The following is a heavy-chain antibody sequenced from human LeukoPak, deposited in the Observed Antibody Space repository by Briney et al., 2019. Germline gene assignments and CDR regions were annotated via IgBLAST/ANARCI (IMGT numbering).Heavy chain of an antibody. CDR2: IYSGSST. V-gene: IGHV3-53*01. CDR3: AREGDGYRTTGYFDY. J-gene: IGHJ4*02. D-gene: IGHD5-24*01. CDR1: GFTFSAYW. Sequence: GGSLRLSCAASGFTFSAYWMHWVRQAPGKGLEWVSVIYSGSSTYYADSVKGRFTISRDNSKNTLYLQMNSLRVEDTAVYYCAREGDGYRTTGYFDYWGQGTLVTVSS.